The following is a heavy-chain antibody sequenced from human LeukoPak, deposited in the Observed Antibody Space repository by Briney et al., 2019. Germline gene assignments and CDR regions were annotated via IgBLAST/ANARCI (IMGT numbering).Heavy chain of an antibody. D-gene: IGHD3-3*01. CDR2: IKQDGSEK. CDR3: ARDLNDFWSGKDAFDI. J-gene: IGHJ3*02. V-gene: IGHV3-7*01. CDR1: GFTFNNYW. Sequence: GGSLRLSCAASGFTFNNYWMNWVRQAPGKGLEWVAQIKQDGSEKYYVDSVKGRFTISRDNAKNSLYLQMNSLRAEDTAVYYCARDLNDFWSGKDAFDIWGQGTMVTVSS.